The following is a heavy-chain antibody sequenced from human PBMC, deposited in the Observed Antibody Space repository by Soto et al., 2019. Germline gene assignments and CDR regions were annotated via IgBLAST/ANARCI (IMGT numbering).Heavy chain of an antibody. CDR3: ASALTGTPIDY. Sequence: QVQLQESGPGLVKPSQTLSLTCTVSGGSISNRDYYWSWIRQPPGKGLEWIGYIFYSGSTYCNPSPKSPVPISVDTSKTQFALNLSSVTAADTAVYYWASALTGTPIDYWGQGTLVTVSS. D-gene: IGHD1-20*01. CDR2: IFYSGST. CDR1: GGSISNRDYY. V-gene: IGHV4-30-4*01. J-gene: IGHJ4*02.